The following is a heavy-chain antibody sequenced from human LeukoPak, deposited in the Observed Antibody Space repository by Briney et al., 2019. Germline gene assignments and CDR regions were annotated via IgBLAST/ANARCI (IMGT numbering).Heavy chain of an antibody. J-gene: IGHJ4*02. Sequence: SGGSLRLSCAASGFTFSSYAMSWVRQAPGKGLEWVSAISGSGGSTYYADSVKGRFTISRDNSKNTLYLQMNSLRAEDTAVYYCAKDRGRSIYGDYGWGQGTLVTVSS. D-gene: IGHD4-17*01. V-gene: IGHV3-23*01. CDR1: GFTFSSYA. CDR2: ISGSGGST. CDR3: AKDRGRSIYGDYG.